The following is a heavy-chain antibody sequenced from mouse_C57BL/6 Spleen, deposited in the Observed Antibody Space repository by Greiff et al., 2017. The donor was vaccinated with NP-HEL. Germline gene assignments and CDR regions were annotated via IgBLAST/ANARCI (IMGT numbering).Heavy chain of an antibody. J-gene: IGHJ4*01. CDR2: IYPGDGDT. CDR3: ARDYGSSPVYAMDY. CDR1: GYAFSSSW. Sequence: QVQLQQSGPELVKPGASVKISCKASGYAFSSSWMNWVKQRPGKGLEWIGRIYPGDGDTNYNGRFKGKAKLTADKSSSTAYMQLSSLTSEDSAVYFCARDYGSSPVYAMDYWGQGTSVTVSS. D-gene: IGHD1-1*01. V-gene: IGHV1-82*01.